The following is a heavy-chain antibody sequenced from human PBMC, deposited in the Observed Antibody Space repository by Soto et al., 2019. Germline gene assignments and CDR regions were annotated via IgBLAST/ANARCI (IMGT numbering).Heavy chain of an antibody. CDR3: ARSSEGAFDI. V-gene: IGHV3-21*01. Sequence: GALRLSCAASGFTFSSYSMNWVRQAPGKGLEWVSSISSSSSYIYYADSVKGRFTISRDNAKNSLYLQMNSLRAEDTAVYYCARSSEGAFDIWGQGTMVTVSS. J-gene: IGHJ3*02. CDR2: ISSSSSYI. CDR1: GFTFSSYS. D-gene: IGHD3-22*01.